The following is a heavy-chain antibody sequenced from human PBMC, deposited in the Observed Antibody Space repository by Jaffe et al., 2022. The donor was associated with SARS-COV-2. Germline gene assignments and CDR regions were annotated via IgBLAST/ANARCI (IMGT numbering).Heavy chain of an antibody. CDR3: ARDLMWLDY. CDR1: GFTFSDYW. V-gene: IGHV3-7*01. D-gene: IGHD2-21*01. Sequence: EVQLAESGGGLVQPGGSLRLSCVVSGFTFSDYWMSWVRLAPGKGLEWVANIKQDGSESNYVDSVKGRFIISRDNVKNSLYLQMNSLRVEDTAIYYCARDLMWLDYWGQGTLVTVSS. CDR2: IKQDGSES. J-gene: IGHJ4*02.